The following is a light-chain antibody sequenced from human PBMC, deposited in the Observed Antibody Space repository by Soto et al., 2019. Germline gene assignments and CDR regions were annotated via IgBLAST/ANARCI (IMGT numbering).Light chain of an antibody. V-gene: IGKV3-20*01. CDR1: QSVSSNY. J-gene: IGKJ1*01. CDR3: QQYGSSPRT. CDR2: GAS. Sequence: IVLTQSPATLSLSPGERAILSCRASQSVSSNYLAWYRQRPGQAPSLLIYGASSRATGIPDRFSGSGSGTDFTLTISRLEPEDFAVYYCQQYGSSPRTFGQGTKVDI.